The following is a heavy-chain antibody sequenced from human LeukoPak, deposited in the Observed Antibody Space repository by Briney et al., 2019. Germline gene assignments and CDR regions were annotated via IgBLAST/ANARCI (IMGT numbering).Heavy chain of an antibody. CDR2: IRGNADTT. CDR3: AKGHADSSGYYYFDS. J-gene: IGHJ4*02. CDR1: GFIFSNYG. V-gene: IGHV3-23*01. Sequence: GGSLRLSCAASGFIFSNYGMSWVRQAPGKGLEWVSGIRGNADTTYYADSVKGRFSIFRDNSKNMLYLQMNSLRVEDTAVYYCAKGHADSSGYYYFDSWGQGTLVTVSS. D-gene: IGHD3-22*01.